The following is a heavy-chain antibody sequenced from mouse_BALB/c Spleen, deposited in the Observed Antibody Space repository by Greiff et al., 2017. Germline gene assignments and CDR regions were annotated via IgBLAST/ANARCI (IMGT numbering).Heavy chain of an antibody. CDR2: IWSGGST. Sequence: VKLMESGPGLVQPSQSLSITCTVSGFSLTSYGVHWVRQSPGKGLEWLGVIWSGGSTDYNAAFISRLSISKDNSKSQVFLKMNSLQANDTAIYYCARRGDLWDYFDYWGQGTTLTVSS. V-gene: IGHV2-2*02. J-gene: IGHJ2*01. CDR1: GFSLTSYG. CDR3: ARRGDLWDYFDY. D-gene: IGHD1-1*02.